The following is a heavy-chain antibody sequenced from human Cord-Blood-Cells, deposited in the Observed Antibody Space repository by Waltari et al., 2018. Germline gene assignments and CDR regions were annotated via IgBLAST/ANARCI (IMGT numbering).Heavy chain of an antibody. Sequence: EVQLLESGGGLVQPGGSLRLSCAASGFTFSSYAMSWVRQAPGKGLEWVSAISGSGGSTYYADSVKGRFTISRDNSKNTLYLQMNSLRAEDTAVYYCAKGYYDFWSGSTYYFDYWGQGTLVTVSS. J-gene: IGHJ4*02. D-gene: IGHD3-3*01. CDR2: ISGSGGST. V-gene: IGHV3-23*01. CDR1: GFTFSSYA. CDR3: AKGYYDFWSGSTYYFDY.